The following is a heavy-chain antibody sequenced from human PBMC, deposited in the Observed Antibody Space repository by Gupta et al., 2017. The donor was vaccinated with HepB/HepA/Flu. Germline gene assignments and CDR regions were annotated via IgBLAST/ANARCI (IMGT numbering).Heavy chain of an antibody. V-gene: IGHV3-48*03. CDR1: GFTCSSYE. J-gene: IGHJ4*02. CDR2: ISSSGSKV. CDR3: ATDPRFGAGFVAY. D-gene: IGHD3-10*01. Sequence: GESGGGLVQPGGSLRLSCVASGFTCSSYEMNWVRQAPGKGLEWVSYISSSGSKVHYADSVKGRFTIFRDNAKNSMYLQLKRMRVEDTAIYYFATDPRFGAGFVAYGGQGTMVTVYS.